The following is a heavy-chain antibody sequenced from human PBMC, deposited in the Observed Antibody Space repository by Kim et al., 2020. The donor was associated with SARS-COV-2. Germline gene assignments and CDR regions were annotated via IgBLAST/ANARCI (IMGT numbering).Heavy chain of an antibody. V-gene: IGHV1-24*01. D-gene: IGHD3-22*01. CDR2: FDPEDGET. J-gene: IGHJ4*02. CDR1: GYTLTELS. CDR3: ATLDSSGYYKEYYFDY. Sequence: ASVKVSCKVSGYTLTELSMHWVRQAPGKGLEWMGGFDPEDGETIYAQKFQDRVTMTEDTSTDTAYMELSSLRSEDTAVYYCATLDSSGYYKEYYFDYWGQGTLVTVSS.